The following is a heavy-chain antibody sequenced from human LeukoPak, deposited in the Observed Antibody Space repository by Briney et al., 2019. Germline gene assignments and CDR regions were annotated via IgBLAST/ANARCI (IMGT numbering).Heavy chain of an antibody. V-gene: IGHV3-48*01. J-gene: IGHJ3*02. CDR1: GFTFSSYS. Sequence: GGSLRLSCAASGFTFSSYSMNWVRQAPGKGLEWVSYIGSSSSTIYYADSVKGRFTISRDNAKNSLYLQMNSLRAEDTAVYYCARDLYCSSTSCYLRDAFDIWGQGTMVTVSS. CDR3: ARDLYCSSTSCYLRDAFDI. CDR2: IGSSSSTI. D-gene: IGHD2-2*01.